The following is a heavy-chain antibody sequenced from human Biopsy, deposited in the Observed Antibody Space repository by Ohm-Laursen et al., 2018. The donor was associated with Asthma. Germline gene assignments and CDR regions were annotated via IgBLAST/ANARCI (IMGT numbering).Heavy chain of an antibody. V-gene: IGHV3-30-3*01. CDR3: ARDVMEWYLPAFDF. J-gene: IGHJ4*02. D-gene: IGHD3-3*01. CDR1: RFTFRSYA. CDR2: GGSYYDGGLK. Sequence: SLRLSCAASRFTFRSYAMHWVRQAPGKGLEWVAVGGSYYDGGLKYYADSVNGRFTVSRDDSKNTLYLQMNSLRPDDAAVYYCARDVMEWYLPAFDFWGQGTLVTVSS.